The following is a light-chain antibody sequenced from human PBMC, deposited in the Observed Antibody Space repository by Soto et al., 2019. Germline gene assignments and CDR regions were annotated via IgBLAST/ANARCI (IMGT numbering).Light chain of an antibody. CDR2: LEGSGSY. CDR3: ETWDSNTRV. J-gene: IGLJ3*02. V-gene: IGLV4-60*02. Sequence: QLVLTQSSSASASLGSSVKVTCTLSSGHSSYIIAWHQQQPGKAPRYLMKLEGSGSYNKGGGVPDRFSGSSSGADRYLTISKLQYEDEADYYCETWDSNTRVFGGGTQLTVL. CDR1: SGHSSYI.